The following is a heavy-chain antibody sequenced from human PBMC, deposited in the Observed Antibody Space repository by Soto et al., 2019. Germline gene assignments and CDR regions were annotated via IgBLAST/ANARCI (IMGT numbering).Heavy chain of an antibody. D-gene: IGHD1-1*01. CDR1: GFTFNNYA. CDR3: AKGRGQNWIFDY. V-gene: IGHV3-23*01. Sequence: EVQLLESGGGSVQPGGSLRLSCAASGFTFNNYAMHWVRRPPGKGLEWVSSISHSGGTTYYADSVKGRFSISRDRLACTLYLQMNSLRAEAAALYYCAKGRGQNWIFDYWGQGTLVTVAP. CDR2: ISHSGGTT. J-gene: IGHJ4*02.